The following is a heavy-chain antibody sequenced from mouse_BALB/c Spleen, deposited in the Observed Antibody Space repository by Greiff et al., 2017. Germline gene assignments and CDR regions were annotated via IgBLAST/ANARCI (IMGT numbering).Heavy chain of an antibody. D-gene: IGHD2-14*01. V-gene: IGHV1-7*01. CDR2: INPSTGYT. CDR1: GYTFTSYW. CDR3: ARSRYDEALYFDY. J-gene: IGHJ2*01. Sequence: VQLQQSRAELAKPGASVKMSCKASGYTFTSYWMHWVKQRPGQGLEWIGYINPSTGYTEYNQKFKDKATLTADKSSSTAYMQLSSPTSEDSAVYYCARSRYDEALYFDYWGQGTTLTVSS.